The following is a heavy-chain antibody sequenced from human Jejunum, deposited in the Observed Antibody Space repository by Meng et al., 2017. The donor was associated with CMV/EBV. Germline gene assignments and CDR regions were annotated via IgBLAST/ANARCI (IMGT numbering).Heavy chain of an antibody. J-gene: IGHJ6*02. CDR3: AKEGSVYYSGLDV. V-gene: IGHV3-33*06. D-gene: IGHD5/OR15-5a*01. Sequence: SGFPVQTSGMHWVRQAPGKGLEWVALIWYDGSYKYYGDSVTGRFTISRDNSKNTLYLDLDSLRAEDTAIYYCAKEGSVYYSGLDVWGQGTTVTVSS. CDR2: IWYDGSYK. CDR1: GFPVQTSG.